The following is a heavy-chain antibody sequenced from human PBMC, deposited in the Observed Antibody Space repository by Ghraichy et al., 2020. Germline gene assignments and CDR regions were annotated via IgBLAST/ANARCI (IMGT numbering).Heavy chain of an antibody. V-gene: IGHV3-30*02. CDR2: IRYDSSGK. CDR3: VKDRDGSYHYYFEY. CDR1: GFTFGRTG. Sequence: GGSLRLSCEVSGFTFGRTGMHWVRQGPGKRPEWVAFIRYDSSGKYYTESVKGRFTISRDNANNTLYLQMNGLRPEDTAVYYCVKDRDGSYHYYFEYWGQGTMVTAS. D-gene: IGHD5-24*01. J-gene: IGHJ4*02.